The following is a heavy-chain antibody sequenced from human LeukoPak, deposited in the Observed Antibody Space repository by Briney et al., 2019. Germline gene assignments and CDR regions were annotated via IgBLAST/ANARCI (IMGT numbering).Heavy chain of an antibody. CDR1: GGTFSSYA. CDR2: IIPIFGTA. D-gene: IGHD1-26*01. V-gene: IGHV1-69*13. J-gene: IGHJ4*02. Sequence: SVKVSCKASGGTFSSYAISWVRQAPGQGLEWMGGIIPIFGTANYAQKFQGRVTITADESTSTAYMELSSLRSEDTAVYYCARALGGWEGAFGYWGQGTLVTISS. CDR3: ARALGGWEGAFGY.